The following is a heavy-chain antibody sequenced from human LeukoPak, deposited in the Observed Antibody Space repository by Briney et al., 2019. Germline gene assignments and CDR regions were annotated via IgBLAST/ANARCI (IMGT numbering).Heavy chain of an antibody. CDR1: GGSFSGYY. Sequence: SETLSLTCAVYGGSFSGYYWSWIRQPPGKGLEWIGEINHSGSTNYNPSLKSRVTISVDMSKNQFSLKLSSVTAADTAVYYCARVRFGECLSASSYYYGMDVGGQGPTVTVSS. J-gene: IGHJ6*02. V-gene: IGHV4-34*01. D-gene: IGHD3-16*01. CDR3: ARVRFGECLSASSYYYGMDV. CDR2: INHSGST.